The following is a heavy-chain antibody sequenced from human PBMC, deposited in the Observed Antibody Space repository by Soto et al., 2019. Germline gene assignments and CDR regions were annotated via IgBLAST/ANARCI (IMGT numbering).Heavy chain of an antibody. CDR1: GYSFTSYW. CDR3: ARLSSSSSPRSIYYYYGMDV. Sequence: GESLKISCKGSGYSFTSYWISWVRQMPGKGLEWMGRIDPSDSYTNYSPSFQGHVTISADESISTAYLQWSSLKASDTAMYYCARLSSSSSPRSIYYYYGMDVWGQGTTVTVSS. CDR2: IDPSDSYT. V-gene: IGHV5-10-1*01. J-gene: IGHJ6*02. D-gene: IGHD6-6*01.